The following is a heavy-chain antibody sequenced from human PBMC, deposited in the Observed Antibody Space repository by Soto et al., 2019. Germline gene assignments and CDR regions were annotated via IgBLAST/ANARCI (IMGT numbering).Heavy chain of an antibody. J-gene: IGHJ4*02. CDR1: GGSIRSGDSY. D-gene: IGHD3-22*01. V-gene: IGHV4-30-4*01. Sequence: PSETLSLTCTVSGGSIRSGDSYWSWIRPPPGKGLEWIGYIYYSGSTYYNPSLKSRVTISLDTSKNQFSLNLSSVTAADTAVYYCARTHYSDRSGTDYWGQGTLVTVFS. CDR2: IYYSGST. CDR3: ARTHYSDRSGTDY.